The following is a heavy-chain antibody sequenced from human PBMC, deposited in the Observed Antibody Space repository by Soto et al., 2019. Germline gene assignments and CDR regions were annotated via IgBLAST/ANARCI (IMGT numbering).Heavy chain of an antibody. D-gene: IGHD3-3*01. Sequence: SETVSLTCAFSVVSISSGGYSCSWIRQPPGKGLELIGYIYHSGSTYYNQSLKSRATISVDRSKNQFSLKLSSVTAADTAVYYCARGGSGYDNWFHPLGPGTLVTVSS. CDR3: ARGGSGYDNWFHP. J-gene: IGHJ5*02. V-gene: IGHV4-30-2*01. CDR2: IYHSGST. CDR1: VVSISSGGYS.